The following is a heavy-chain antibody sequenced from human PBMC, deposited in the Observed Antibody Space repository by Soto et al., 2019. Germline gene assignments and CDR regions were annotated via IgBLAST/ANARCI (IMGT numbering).Heavy chain of an antibody. CDR1: GFTFSSYS. D-gene: IGHD1-1*01. J-gene: IGHJ6*02. CDR2: ISGSGGST. Sequence: GGSMILSCAASGFTFSSYSMSWVRQAPGKGLEWVSAISGSGGSTYYADSVKGRFTISRDNSKNTVYLQMHSLRAEDTAVYYCAKGNDYYYGMDVWGQGTTVTSP. V-gene: IGHV3-23*01. CDR3: AKGNDYYYGMDV.